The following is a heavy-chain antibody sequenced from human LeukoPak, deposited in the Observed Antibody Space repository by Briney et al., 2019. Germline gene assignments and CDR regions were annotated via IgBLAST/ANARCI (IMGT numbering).Heavy chain of an antibody. CDR2: ISSSSSYI. D-gene: IGHD6-6*01. CDR1: GFTFSSYS. V-gene: IGHV3-21*01. CDR3: ARGGMYSSSDFDY. J-gene: IGHJ4*02. Sequence: PGGSLRLSCAASGFTFSSYSMNWVRQAPGKGLEWVSSISSSSSYIYYADSVKGRFTIYRDNSNNTLYLQMGSLRAEDMAVYYCARGGMYSSSDFDYWGQGTLVTVSS.